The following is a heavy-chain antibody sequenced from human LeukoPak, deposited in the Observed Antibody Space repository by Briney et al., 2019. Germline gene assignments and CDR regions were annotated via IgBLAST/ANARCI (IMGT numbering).Heavy chain of an antibody. Sequence: PSETLSLTCTVSGGSISSYYWSWIRQPPGKGLEWIGYIYSSGSTNYNPPLKSRVTISVDTSKNQFSLKLSSVTAADTAVYYCAREMNLGYCSGGSCYNWFDPWGQGTLVTVSS. CDR2: IYSSGST. J-gene: IGHJ5*02. D-gene: IGHD2-15*01. CDR1: GGSISSYY. CDR3: AREMNLGYCSGGSCYNWFDP. V-gene: IGHV4-59*01.